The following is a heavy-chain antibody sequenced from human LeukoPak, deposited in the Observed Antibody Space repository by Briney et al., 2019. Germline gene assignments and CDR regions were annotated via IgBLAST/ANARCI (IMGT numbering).Heavy chain of an antibody. Sequence: GESLKISCKGSGYSFTNYWIGWVRRMPGKGLEWMGIIYPGDSDTRYSPSFQGQVTISADKSITTAYLQWSSLKASDTAMYYCARLLNYDDLDYWGQGTLVTVSS. CDR1: GYSFTNYW. CDR3: ARLLNYDDLDY. CDR2: IYPGDSDT. V-gene: IGHV5-51*01. D-gene: IGHD3-22*01. J-gene: IGHJ4*02.